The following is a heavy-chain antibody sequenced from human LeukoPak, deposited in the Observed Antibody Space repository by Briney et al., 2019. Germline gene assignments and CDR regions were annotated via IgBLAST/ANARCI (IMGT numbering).Heavy chain of an antibody. Sequence: SETLSLTCAVSGGSISSSNWWSWVRQPPGKGLEWIGEIYHSGSTYYNPSLKSRVTISVDRSKNQFSLKLSSVTAADTAVYYCARDGGVRYYGSGSSDDAFDIWGQGTMVTVSS. CDR1: GGSISSSNW. J-gene: IGHJ3*02. D-gene: IGHD3-10*01. CDR2: IYHSGST. V-gene: IGHV4-4*02. CDR3: ARDGGVRYYGSGSSDDAFDI.